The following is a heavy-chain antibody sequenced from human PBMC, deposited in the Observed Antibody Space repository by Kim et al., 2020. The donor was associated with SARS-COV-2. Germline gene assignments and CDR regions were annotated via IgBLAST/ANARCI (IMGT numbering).Heavy chain of an antibody. CDR2: IYYSGST. D-gene: IGHD3-22*01. Sequence: SETLSLTCTVSGGSVSSGSYYWSWIRQPPGKGLEWIGYIYYSGSTNYNPSLKSRVTISVDTSKNQFSLKLSSVTAADTAVYYCAGTVVRRNWFDPWGQGTLVTVSS. J-gene: IGHJ5*02. CDR1: GGSVSSGSYY. V-gene: IGHV4-61*01. CDR3: AGTVVRRNWFDP.